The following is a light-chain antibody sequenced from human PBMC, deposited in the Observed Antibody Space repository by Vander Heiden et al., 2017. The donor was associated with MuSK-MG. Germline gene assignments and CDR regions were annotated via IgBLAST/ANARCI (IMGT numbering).Light chain of an antibody. Sequence: EIVLTQPPATLSLSPGERAPLSCRASQSVSSYLAWYQQKPGQAPRLLIYDASNRATGIPARFSGSGAGTDFTLTISSLEPEDFAVYYCQQRSSWPLTFGGGTKVEIK. CDR3: QQRSSWPLT. CDR2: DAS. CDR1: QSVSSY. V-gene: IGKV3-11*01. J-gene: IGKJ4*01.